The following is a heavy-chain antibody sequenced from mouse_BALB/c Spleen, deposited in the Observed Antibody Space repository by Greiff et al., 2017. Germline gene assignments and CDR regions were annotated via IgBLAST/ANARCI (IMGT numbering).Heavy chain of an antibody. D-gene: IGHD1-1*01. Sequence: EVQLVESGGGLVQPGGSLRLSCATSGFTFTDYYMSWVRQPPGKALEWLGFIRNKANGYTTEYSASVKGRFTISRDNSQSILYLQMNTLRAEDSATYYCARGSYGTQFAYWGQGTLVTVSA. CDR1: GFTFTDYY. CDR2: IRNKANGYTT. V-gene: IGHV7-3*02. CDR3: ARGSYGTQFAY. J-gene: IGHJ3*01.